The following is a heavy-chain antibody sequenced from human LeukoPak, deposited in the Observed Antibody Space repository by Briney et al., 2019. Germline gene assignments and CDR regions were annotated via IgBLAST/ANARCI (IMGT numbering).Heavy chain of an antibody. D-gene: IGHD3-10*01. Sequence: GGSLRLSCAASGFTFSRYAMSWVRQAPGKGLEWVSAISGSGGSTYYADSVKGRFTISRDKSKSTLYLQMNSLRAEDTAVYYCAKGAHYYGSGSYDYWGQGTLVTVSS. CDR1: GFTFSRYA. CDR3: AKGAHYYGSGSYDY. V-gene: IGHV3-23*01. J-gene: IGHJ4*02. CDR2: ISGSGGST.